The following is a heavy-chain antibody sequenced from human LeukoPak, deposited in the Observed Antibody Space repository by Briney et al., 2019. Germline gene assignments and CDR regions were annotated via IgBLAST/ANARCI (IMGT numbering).Heavy chain of an antibody. CDR3: ARNFASESYKGGYFDY. V-gene: IGHV3-48*03. CDR2: ISGSGSTI. D-gene: IGHD3-10*01. J-gene: IGHJ4*02. CDR1: GFTFSSYE. Sequence: GGSLRLSCAASGFTFSSYEMNWVRWAPGKGLEWVSYISGSGSTIYYADSVKGRFTISRDNAKNSLNLQMNSLSADDTAVYYCARNFASESYKGGYFDYWGQGTLVTVTS.